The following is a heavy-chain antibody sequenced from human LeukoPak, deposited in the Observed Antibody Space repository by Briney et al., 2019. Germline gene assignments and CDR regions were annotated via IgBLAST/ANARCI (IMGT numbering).Heavy chain of an antibody. Sequence: ASVKVSCKASGYTFTSYGINWVRQAPGQGLDWMGWISGYKTKTDYAQKFQGRVTMTTDTSTSTAYMELRSLRSDDTAVYYRARGGRLDSYNSMDVWGQGTTVTVSS. D-gene: IGHD6-19*01. J-gene: IGHJ6*03. CDR2: ISGYKTKT. CDR1: GYTFTSYG. CDR3: ARGGRLDSYNSMDV. V-gene: IGHV1-18*01.